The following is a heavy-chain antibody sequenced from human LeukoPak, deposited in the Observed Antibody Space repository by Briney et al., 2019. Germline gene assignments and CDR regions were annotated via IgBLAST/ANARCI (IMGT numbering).Heavy chain of an antibody. CDR3: AKGRVVAVAEFDY. CDR1: GFTVSSNY. CDR2: IYSGGST. J-gene: IGHJ4*02. Sequence: GGSLRLSRAASGFTVSSNYMSWVRQAPGKGLEWVSVIYSGGSTYYADSVKGRFTISRDNAKNSLYLQMNSLRAEDTALYYCAKGRVVAVAEFDYWGQGTLVTVSS. D-gene: IGHD6-19*01. V-gene: IGHV3-53*05.